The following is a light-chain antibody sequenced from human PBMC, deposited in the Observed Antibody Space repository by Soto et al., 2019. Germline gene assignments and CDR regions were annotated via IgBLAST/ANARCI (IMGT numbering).Light chain of an antibody. CDR3: QSYDSSLSVV. Sequence: QAVVTQPPSVSGAPGQRVTISCTGSSSNIGAGYDVHWYQQLPGTAPKLLIYGNSNRPSGVPDRFSGSKSGTSASLAITGLQAEDEADYYCQSYDSSLSVVFGGWTKLTV. J-gene: IGLJ2*01. V-gene: IGLV1-40*01. CDR2: GNS. CDR1: SSNIGAGYD.